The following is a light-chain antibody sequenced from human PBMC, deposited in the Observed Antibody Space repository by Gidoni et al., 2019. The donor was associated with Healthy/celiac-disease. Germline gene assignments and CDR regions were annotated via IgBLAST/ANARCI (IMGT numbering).Light chain of an antibody. CDR1: SSNIGAGYD. CDR2: GNS. CDR3: QSYDSSLSGSGV. J-gene: IGLJ3*02. V-gene: IGLV1-40*01. Sequence: QSVLTQPLSVSAAPGQRVTISCTGSSSNIGAGYDVHWYQQLPETAPKLLIYGNSNRPSGVPDRFSGSKSGTSASLAITGLQAEDEADYYCQSYDSSLSGSGVFGGGTKLTVL.